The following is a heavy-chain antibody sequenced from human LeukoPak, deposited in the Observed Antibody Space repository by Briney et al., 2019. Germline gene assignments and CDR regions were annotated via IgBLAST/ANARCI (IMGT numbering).Heavy chain of an antibody. Sequence: GGSLRLSCAASGFTVSSNYMSWVRQAPGKGLEWVSVIHSGGTTYYADSVKGRFTISRDSSKNTLFLQMNSLRADDTAVYYCARRTVLDYWGQGTLVTVSS. J-gene: IGHJ4*02. CDR2: IHSGGTT. V-gene: IGHV3-53*01. CDR3: ARRTVLDY. D-gene: IGHD4-17*01. CDR1: GFTVSSNY.